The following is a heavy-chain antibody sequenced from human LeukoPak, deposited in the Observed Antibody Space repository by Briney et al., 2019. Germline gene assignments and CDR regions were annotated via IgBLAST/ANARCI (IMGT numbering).Heavy chain of an antibody. D-gene: IGHD2-2*01. J-gene: IGHJ4*02. V-gene: IGHV3-7*01. CDR2: IKKTGSET. CDR1: KFIFSNYW. CDR3: ARHCSSTSWFDY. Sequence: GGSLRLSCEASKFIFSNYWMSWVRQAPGKGLEWVAYIKKTGSETYYVDSVKGRFTITRDNARNSVFLQMNSLRAEDTAVYYCARHCSSTSWFDYWGQGTLVTVSS.